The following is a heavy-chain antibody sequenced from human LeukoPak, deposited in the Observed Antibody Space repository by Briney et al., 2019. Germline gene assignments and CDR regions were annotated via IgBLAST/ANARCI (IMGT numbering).Heavy chain of an antibody. D-gene: IGHD2-2*01. CDR2: TSSSSSTI. J-gene: IGHJ3*02. CDR1: GFTFSGYD. V-gene: IGHV3-48*04. CDR3: AKDLGYCSSTSCSVAFDI. Sequence: GSLRLSCAASGFTFSGYDMSWVRQAPGKGLEWVSYTSSSSSTIYYADSVKSRFTISRDNAKNSLYLQMNSLRAEDTAVYYCAKDLGYCSSTSCSVAFDIWGQGTMVTVSS.